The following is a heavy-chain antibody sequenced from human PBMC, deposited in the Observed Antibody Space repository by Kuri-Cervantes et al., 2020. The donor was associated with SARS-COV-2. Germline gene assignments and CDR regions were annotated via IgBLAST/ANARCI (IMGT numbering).Heavy chain of an antibody. D-gene: IGHD2-2*01. V-gene: IGHV3-48*01. Sequence: GGSLRLSCAASGFTFSTYSMNWVRQAPGKGLEWVSYISSGSSTIYYADSVKGRFTISRDNARNSLYLQMNSLRAEDTAVYYCARLVFVDAFDIWGQGTMVTVS. CDR3: ARLVFVDAFDI. J-gene: IGHJ3*02. CDR1: GFTFSTYS. CDR2: ISSGSSTI.